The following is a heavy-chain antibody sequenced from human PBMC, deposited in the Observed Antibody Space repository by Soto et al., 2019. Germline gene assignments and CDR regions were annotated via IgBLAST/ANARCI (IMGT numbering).Heavy chain of an antibody. Sequence: QVQLQQWGAGLLKPSETLSLTCAVYGGSFSGYYWSWIRQPPGKGLEWIGEINHSGSTNYNPSLKSRVTISVDTSKNQFSLKLSSVTAADTAVYSCARGRAAAAGTDSYYYYMDVWGKGTTVTVSS. D-gene: IGHD6-13*01. CDR3: ARGRAAAAGTDSYYYYMDV. CDR1: GGSFSGYY. CDR2: INHSGST. J-gene: IGHJ6*03. V-gene: IGHV4-34*01.